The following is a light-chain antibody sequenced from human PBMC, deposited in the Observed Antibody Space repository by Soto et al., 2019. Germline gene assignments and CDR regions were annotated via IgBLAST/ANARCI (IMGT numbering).Light chain of an antibody. V-gene: IGKV2-30*01. Sequence: DVVMTQSPLSLPVTLGQPASISCRSSQSLVYSDGNTYLNWFQQRPGQSPRRLIYNVSNRDSGVPDRFSGSGSGTDFTLKSSRVEAEDVGVYYCMQGTHWITFGQGTRLEIK. J-gene: IGKJ5*01. CDR2: NVS. CDR1: QSLVYSDGNTY. CDR3: MQGTHWIT.